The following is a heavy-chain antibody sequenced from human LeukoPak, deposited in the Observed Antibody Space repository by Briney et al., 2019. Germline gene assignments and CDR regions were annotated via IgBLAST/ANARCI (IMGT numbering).Heavy chain of an antibody. D-gene: IGHD1-26*01. Sequence: GASVNVSCKASGYTFTNYAMHWVRQAPGQRLEWMGWINVGDGNTKYSQKFQGRVTITRDTSASTAYMELSSLRSEDTAVYYCARWSLLDAFDMWGQGTMVTVSS. CDR2: INVGDGNT. V-gene: IGHV1-3*01. CDR3: ARWSLLDAFDM. CDR1: GYTFTNYA. J-gene: IGHJ3*02.